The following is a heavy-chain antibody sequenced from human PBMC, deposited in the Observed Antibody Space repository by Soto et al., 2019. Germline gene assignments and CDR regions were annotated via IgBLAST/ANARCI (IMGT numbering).Heavy chain of an antibody. D-gene: IGHD4-17*01. V-gene: IGHV1-18*01. CDR3: ARDRSSRTVTTFRWWFDP. CDR1: GYTFTSYG. J-gene: IGHJ5*02. CDR2: ISAYNGNT. Sequence: ASVKVSCKASGYTFTSYGISWVRQAPGQGLEWMGWISAYNGNTNYAQKLQGRVTMTTDTSTSTAYMELRSLRSDDTAVYYCARDRSSRTVTTFRWWFDPWGQGTLVTV.